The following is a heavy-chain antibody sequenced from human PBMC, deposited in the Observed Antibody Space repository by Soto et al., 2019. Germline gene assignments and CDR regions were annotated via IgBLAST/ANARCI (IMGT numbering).Heavy chain of an antibody. D-gene: IGHD3-16*01. Sequence: SETLSLTWTVSGGSISSFCWSWIRQPPRKGLEWIGYIYYSGSTYYSPSLKSRITMSVDTSKNQFSLNLSFVTAVDTAIYYCARGSDGGTSFSSWFDPWGQGALVTVSS. J-gene: IGHJ5*02. CDR3: ARGSDGGTSFSSWFDP. CDR2: IYYSGST. V-gene: IGHV4-59*12. CDR1: GGSISSFC.